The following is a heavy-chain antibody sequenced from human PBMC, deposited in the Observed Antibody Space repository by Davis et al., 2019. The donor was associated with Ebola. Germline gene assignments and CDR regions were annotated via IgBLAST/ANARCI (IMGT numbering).Heavy chain of an antibody. CDR3: ARDGSVASIELDY. J-gene: IGHJ4*02. V-gene: IGHV1-18*04. CDR1: GYTFTSYY. CDR2: ISAYNGNT. Sequence: AASVKVSCKASGYTFTSYYMHWVRQAPGQGLEWMGWISAYNGNTNYAQRFQDRVTMTTDTSTNTAYMEVRGLRSDDTAVYYCARDGSVASIELDYWGQGTLVTVSS. D-gene: IGHD6-19*01.